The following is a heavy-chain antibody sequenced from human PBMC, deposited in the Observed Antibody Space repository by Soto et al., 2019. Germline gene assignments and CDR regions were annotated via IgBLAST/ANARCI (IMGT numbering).Heavy chain of an antibody. D-gene: IGHD2-15*01. V-gene: IGHV4-34*01. J-gene: IGHJ5*02. CDR1: GGSFSGYY. Sequence: SETLSLTGVVYGGSFSGYYWSWIRQSPWKGLEWIGEINHSGSTNYNPSLKSRVTISVDTSKNQFSLKLSSVTAADTAVYYCARGPFTPIVVVAATRPNWFDPSGRGTL. CDR3: ARGPFTPIVVVAATRPNWFDP. CDR2: INHSGST.